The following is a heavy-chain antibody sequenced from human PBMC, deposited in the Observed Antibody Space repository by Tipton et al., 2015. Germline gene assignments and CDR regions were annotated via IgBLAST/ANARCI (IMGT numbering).Heavy chain of an antibody. V-gene: IGHV4-39*07. D-gene: IGHD5-12*01. CDR2: IYYSGST. CDR1: GGSIRRSSYY. J-gene: IGHJ4*02. CDR3: AKTHGAYDWYLDQ. Sequence: TLSLTCTVSGGSIRRSSYYWGWIRQPPGKGLEWIGSIYYSGSTYYNPSLKSRVTISIDTSKNQFSLNLSSVTAADTAVYFCAKTHGAYDWYLDQWGQGTLVTVSS.